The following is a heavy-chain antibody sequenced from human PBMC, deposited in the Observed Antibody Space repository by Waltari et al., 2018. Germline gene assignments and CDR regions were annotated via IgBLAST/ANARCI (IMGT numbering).Heavy chain of an antibody. Sequence: QVQLQESGPRLVKPSETLSLTCTVSGDSTSVYYRRWIRRPAGEGVEWIGRIDPCGTTNHNPTLKRRVTMSGAPSTTQFSFRLRSVTVADTAVYDCARAFDSSGYYDSDAWGPGALVTVSS. CDR1: GDSTSVYY. V-gene: IGHV4-4*07. CDR2: IDPCGTT. J-gene: IGHJ5*02. CDR3: ARAFDSSGYYDSDA. D-gene: IGHD3-22*01.